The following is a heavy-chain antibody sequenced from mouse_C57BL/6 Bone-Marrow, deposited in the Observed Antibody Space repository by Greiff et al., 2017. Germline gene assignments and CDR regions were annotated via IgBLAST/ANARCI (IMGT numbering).Heavy chain of an antibody. D-gene: IGHD1-1*01. CDR1: GYTFTSYW. J-gene: IGHJ1*03. CDR3: ARSYYGSSFPWYFDV. CDR2: IYPGSGST. V-gene: IGHV1-55*01. Sequence: QVHVKQPGAELVKPGASVKMSCKASGYTFTSYWITWVKQRPGQGLEWFGDIYPGSGSTNYNEKFKSKATLTVDTSSSTAYMQLSSLTSEDSAVYYCARSYYGSSFPWYFDVWGTGTTVTVSS.